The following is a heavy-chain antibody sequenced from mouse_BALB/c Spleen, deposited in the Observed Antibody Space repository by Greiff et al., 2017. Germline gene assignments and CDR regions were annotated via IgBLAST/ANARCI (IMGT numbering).Heavy chain of an antibody. Sequence: VQLQQSGAELVRSGASVKLSCTASGFNIKDYYMHWVKQRPEQGLEWIGWIDPENGDTEYAPKFQGKATMTADTSSNTAYLQLSSLTSEDTAVYYCNEGPTAPFDYWGQGTTLTVSS. CDR1: GFNIKDYY. V-gene: IGHV14-4*02. CDR3: NEGPTAPFDY. CDR2: IDPENGDT. J-gene: IGHJ2*01. D-gene: IGHD1-2*01.